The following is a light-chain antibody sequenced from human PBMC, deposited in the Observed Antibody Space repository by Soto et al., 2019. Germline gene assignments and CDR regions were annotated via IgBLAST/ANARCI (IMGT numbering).Light chain of an antibody. J-gene: IGLJ2*01. Sequence: QSALTQPASVSGSPGQSVTISCSGTSSDFAGFNFVSWYQHRPGEAPKLIIYEVYNRPSGVSPRFSGSKSVNTASLSISGLQAGDEADYYCSSYASSGAHVFFGGGTKLTVL. CDR2: EVY. CDR1: SSDFAGFNF. V-gene: IGLV2-14*01. CDR3: SSYASSGAHVF.